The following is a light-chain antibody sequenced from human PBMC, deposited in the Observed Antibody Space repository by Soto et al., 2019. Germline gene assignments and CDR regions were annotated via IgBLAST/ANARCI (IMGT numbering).Light chain of an antibody. Sequence: EIVLTQSPAILSVSPGERATLSCRASQSISRSLAWYQQKPGQAPRLLLYGASTRATGIPVRFNGSGFGTEFTLTLSNLQSEDFAVYYCQLYKNWPLFGQGTRLEIK. CDR3: QLYKNWPL. J-gene: IGKJ5*01. CDR2: GAS. V-gene: IGKV3-15*01. CDR1: QSISRS.